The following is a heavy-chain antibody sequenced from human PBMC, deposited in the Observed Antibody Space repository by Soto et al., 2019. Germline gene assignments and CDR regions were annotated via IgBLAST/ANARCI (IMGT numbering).Heavy chain of an antibody. Sequence: ASVKVSCKASGYTFTGYYMHWVRQAPGRGLEWMGWINPNSGGTNYAQKKQGWVTMTRDTSISTAYMELSRLRSDDTAVYYCARDRGIAVAGTSGPGKTDAFDIWGQGTMVTV. CDR2: INPNSGGT. V-gene: IGHV1-2*04. CDR3: ARDRGIAVAGTSGPGKTDAFDI. CDR1: GYTFTGYY. D-gene: IGHD6-19*01. J-gene: IGHJ3*02.